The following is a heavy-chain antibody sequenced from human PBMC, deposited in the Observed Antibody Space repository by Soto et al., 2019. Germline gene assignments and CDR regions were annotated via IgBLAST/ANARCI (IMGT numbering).Heavy chain of an antibody. Sequence: QVQLQESGPGLVKPSETLSLTCTVSGGSISSYYWSWIRQPPGKGLEWIGYIYYSGSTNYNPSLKSRVTRSVDTSKNQFSLKLSSVTAADTAVYYCARAPRTMTTQFDYWGQGTLVTVSS. CDR3: ARAPRTMTTQFDY. D-gene: IGHD4-17*01. J-gene: IGHJ4*02. CDR2: IYYSGST. V-gene: IGHV4-59*01. CDR1: GGSISSYY.